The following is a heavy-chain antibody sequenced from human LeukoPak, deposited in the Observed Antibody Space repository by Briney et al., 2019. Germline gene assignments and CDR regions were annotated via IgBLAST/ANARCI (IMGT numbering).Heavy chain of an antibody. CDR3: AREDDSSGYYIDY. CDR2: IGGSGSTI. CDR1: GFTFSSYE. V-gene: IGHV3-48*03. Sequence: GGSLRLSCAASGFTFSSYEMNWVRQAPGKGLEWVSYIGGSGSTIYYADSVKGRFTISRDNAKNSLYLQMNRLRAEDTAVYYCAREDDSSGYYIDYWGQGTLVTVSS. J-gene: IGHJ4*02. D-gene: IGHD3-22*01.